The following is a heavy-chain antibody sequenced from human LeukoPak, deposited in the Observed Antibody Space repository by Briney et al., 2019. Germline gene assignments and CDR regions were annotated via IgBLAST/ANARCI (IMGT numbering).Heavy chain of an antibody. D-gene: IGHD3-3*01. CDR1: GFMFSGYS. J-gene: IGHJ4*02. CDR3: ARDPNYDFWSGYYIAYFDY. CDR2: ISSSSGYI. V-gene: IGHV3-21*01. Sequence: GGSLRLSCAASGFMFSGYSMNWVRQAPGKGLEWVSSISSSSGYIYYADSVKGRFTISRDNAKDSLYLQMNSLRAEDTAVYYCARDPNYDFWSGYYIAYFDYWGQGTLVTVSS.